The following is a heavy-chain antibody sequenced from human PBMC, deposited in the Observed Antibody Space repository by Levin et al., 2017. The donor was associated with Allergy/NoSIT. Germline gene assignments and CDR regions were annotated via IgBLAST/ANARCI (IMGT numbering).Heavy chain of an antibody. CDR2: ISSSSSTI. J-gene: IGHJ6*02. CDR1: GFTFSSYS. V-gene: IGHV3-48*01. D-gene: IGHD4-17*01. Sequence: LSLTCAASGFTFSSYSMNWVRQAPGKGLEWVSYISSSSSTIYYADSVKGRFTISRDNAKNSLYLQMNSLRAEDTAVYYCARDHGDQTSLDYYYYGMDVWGQGTTVTVSS. CDR3: ARDHGDQTSLDYYYYGMDV.